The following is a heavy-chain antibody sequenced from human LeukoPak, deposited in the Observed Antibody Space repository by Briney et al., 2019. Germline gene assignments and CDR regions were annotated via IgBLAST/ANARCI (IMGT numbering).Heavy chain of an antibody. CDR2: ISGSGGST. J-gene: IGHJ4*02. CDR3: ARDGEFEYSSSSLDY. D-gene: IGHD6-6*01. V-gene: IGHV3-23*01. CDR1: GFTFSSYA. Sequence: PGGSLRLSCAASGFTFSSYAMSWVRQAPGKGLEWVSAISGSGGSTYYADSVKGRFTISRDNSKNTLYLQMNSLRADDTAVYYCARDGEFEYSSSSLDYWGQGTLVTVSS.